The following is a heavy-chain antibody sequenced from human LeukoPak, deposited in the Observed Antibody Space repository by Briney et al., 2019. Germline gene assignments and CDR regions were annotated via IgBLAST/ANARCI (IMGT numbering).Heavy chain of an antibody. CDR3: AKDEYDYVWGSYPAPDY. CDR1: GFTFSSYA. Sequence: GGSLRLSCAASGFTFSSYAMSWVRQAPGKGLEWASAISGSGGSTYYADSVKGRFTISRDNSKNTLYLQMNSLRAEDTAVYYCAKDEYDYVWGSYPAPDYWGQGTLVTVSS. J-gene: IGHJ4*02. V-gene: IGHV3-23*01. D-gene: IGHD3-16*02. CDR2: ISGSGGST.